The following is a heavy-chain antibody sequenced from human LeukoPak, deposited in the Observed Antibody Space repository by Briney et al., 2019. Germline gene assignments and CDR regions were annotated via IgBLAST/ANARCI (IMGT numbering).Heavy chain of an antibody. D-gene: IGHD6-13*01. CDR2: ISSSSSTI. Sequence: GGSLRLSCAASGFTFSSYSMNWVRQAPGKGLEWVSYISSSSSTIYYADSVKGRFTISRDNAKNSLYLQMNSLRAEDTAVYYCARDSLYSSSWYLYWGQGTLVTVSS. CDR3: ARDSLYSSSWYLY. J-gene: IGHJ4*02. CDR1: GFTFSSYS. V-gene: IGHV3-48*01.